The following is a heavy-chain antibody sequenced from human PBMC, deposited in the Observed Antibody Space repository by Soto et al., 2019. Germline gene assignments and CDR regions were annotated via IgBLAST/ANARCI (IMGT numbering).Heavy chain of an antibody. J-gene: IGHJ6*03. CDR3: ARDRDYYGSGSYYKDYYYMDV. V-gene: IGHV1-2*04. D-gene: IGHD3-10*01. CDR1: GYTFTGYY. Sequence: ASVKVSCKASGYTFTGYYMHWVRQAPGQGLEWMGWINPNSGGTNYAQKFQGWVTMTRDTSISTAYMELSRLRSDDTAVYYCARDRDYYGSGSYYKDYYYMDVWGKGTTVTVSS. CDR2: INPNSGGT.